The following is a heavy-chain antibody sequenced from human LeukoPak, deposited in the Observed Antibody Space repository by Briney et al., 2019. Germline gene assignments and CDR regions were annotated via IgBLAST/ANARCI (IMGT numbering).Heavy chain of an antibody. Sequence: PGGSLRLSCVVSGFPFSSYAMNWVRQAPGKGLEWVSSISSSSSYIYYADSVKGRFTVSRDNAKNSLYLQMNSLRAEDTAVYYCARGITMIAAYFDYWGQGTLVTVSS. CDR1: GFPFSSYA. V-gene: IGHV3-21*01. J-gene: IGHJ4*02. D-gene: IGHD3-22*01. CDR2: ISSSSSYI. CDR3: ARGITMIAAYFDY.